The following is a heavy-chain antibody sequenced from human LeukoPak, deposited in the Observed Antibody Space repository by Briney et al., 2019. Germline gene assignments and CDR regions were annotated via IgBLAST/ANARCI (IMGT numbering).Heavy chain of an antibody. J-gene: IGHJ6*03. V-gene: IGHV1-69*05. CDR3: ATKRPLGYCSSTSCFTYYYYYMDV. CDR2: IIPIFGTA. D-gene: IGHD2-2*01. CDR1: GGTFSSYA. Sequence: SVKVSCKASGGTFSSYAISWVRQAPGQGLEWMGGIIPIFGTANYAQKFQGRVTITTDESTSTAYMELSSLRSEDTAVYYCATKRPLGYCSSTSCFTYYYYYMDVWGKGTTVTVSS.